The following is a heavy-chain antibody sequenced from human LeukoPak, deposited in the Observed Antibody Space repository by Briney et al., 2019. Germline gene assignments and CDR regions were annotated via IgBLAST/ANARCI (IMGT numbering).Heavy chain of an antibody. CDR1: GFTFSDYY. CDR2: ISSSGSTI. V-gene: IGHV3-11*04. CDR3: ARGEIFCSGGSCGDAFDI. D-gene: IGHD2-15*01. Sequence: NAGGSLRLSCAASGFTFSDYYMSWIRQAPGKGLEWVSYISSSGSTIYYADSVKGRFTISRDNAKNSLYLQMNSLRAEDTAEYYCARGEIFCSGGSCGDAFDIWGQGTMVTVSS. J-gene: IGHJ3*02.